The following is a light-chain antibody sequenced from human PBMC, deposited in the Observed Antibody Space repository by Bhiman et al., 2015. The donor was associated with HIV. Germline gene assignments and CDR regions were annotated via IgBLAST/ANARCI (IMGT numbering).Light chain of an antibody. CDR1: KLGEQY. J-gene: IGLJ1*01. Sequence: YELTQPPSVSVYPGQTASITCSGDKLGEQYVCWYQQKPGQSPVLVMYQDSKRPSGIPERFSGSNSGNTATLTISGTQAMDEADYYCQAWDSSTGGYVFGTGTKVTVL. CDR2: QDS. CDR3: QAWDSSTGGYV. V-gene: IGLV3-1*01.